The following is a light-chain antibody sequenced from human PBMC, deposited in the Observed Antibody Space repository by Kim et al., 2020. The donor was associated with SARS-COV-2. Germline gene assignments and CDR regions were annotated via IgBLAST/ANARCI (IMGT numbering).Light chain of an antibody. CDR3: AIWDDSLSGRV. J-gene: IGLJ2*01. V-gene: IGLV1-47*01. Sequence: GQRVTISCSGSTSNIGSHYVYWYQQLPGTAPKLLIYQNNQRPSGVPDRFSGSKSGTSASLAISGLRSEDEADYYCAIWDDSLSGRVFGGGTQLTVL. CDR1: TSNIGSHY. CDR2: QNN.